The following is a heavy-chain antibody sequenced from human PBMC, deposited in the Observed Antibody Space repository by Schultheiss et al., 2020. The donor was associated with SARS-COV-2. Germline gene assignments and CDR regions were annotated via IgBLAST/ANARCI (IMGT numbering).Heavy chain of an antibody. CDR1: GGSIRSRTYY. J-gene: IGHJ4*02. CDR2: ISYSGST. D-gene: IGHD4-23*01. Sequence: SETLSLTCTVSGGSIRSRTYYWGWIRQPPGKGLEWIGSISYSGSTNYNPSLKSRVTISVDTSKNQFSLKLSSVTAADTAVYYCAREVVTPGWSYFDYWGQGTLVTVSS. V-gene: IGHV4-39*07. CDR3: AREVVTPGWSYFDY.